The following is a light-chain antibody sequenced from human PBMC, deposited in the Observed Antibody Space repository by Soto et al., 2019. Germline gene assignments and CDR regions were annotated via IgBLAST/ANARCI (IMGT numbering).Light chain of an antibody. CDR1: SGHSSYA. V-gene: IGLV4-69*01. CDR3: CSYAGSYTQV. CDR2: LNNDGSH. J-gene: IGLJ3*02. Sequence: QSVLTQPPSASASLGASVKLTCTLSSGHSSYAIAWHQKQPEKGPRYLMDLNNDGSHTKGDGIPDRFSGSSSGAERYLIISSLQSEDEADYYCCSYAGSYTQVFGGGTKLTVL.